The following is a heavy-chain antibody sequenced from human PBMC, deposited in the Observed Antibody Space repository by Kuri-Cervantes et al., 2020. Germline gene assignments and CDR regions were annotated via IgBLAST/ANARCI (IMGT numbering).Heavy chain of an antibody. Sequence: GGSLRLSCAASGFTFTSYAIHWVRQAPGQRLEWMAWINGGNGNTKYSQKFQDRVTITRDTSASTAYMELSSLRSEDTAVYYCARGKLSVAAAGTYWFDPWGQGTLVTVSS. V-gene: IGHV1-3*01. CDR2: INGGNGNT. CDR1: GFTFTSYA. CDR3: ARGKLSVAAAGTYWFDP. J-gene: IGHJ5*02. D-gene: IGHD6-13*01.